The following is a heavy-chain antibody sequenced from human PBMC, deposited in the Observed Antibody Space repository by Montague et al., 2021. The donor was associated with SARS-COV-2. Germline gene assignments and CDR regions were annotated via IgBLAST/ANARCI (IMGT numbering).Heavy chain of an antibody. D-gene: IGHD1-1*01. Sequence: SETLSLTCTVSGGSNSVSSYYWVWIRQPPGKGLEWIGSIYYGGTADYNPSLKSRVTISVDTSNNQFSLKLTSLTAADTAVYSCASSPLRTSGANWYDKYFQHWGQGTRVTVSS. J-gene: IGHJ1*01. CDR1: GGSNSVSSYY. CDR3: ASSPLRTSGANWYDKYFQH. CDR2: IYYGGTA. V-gene: IGHV4-39*07.